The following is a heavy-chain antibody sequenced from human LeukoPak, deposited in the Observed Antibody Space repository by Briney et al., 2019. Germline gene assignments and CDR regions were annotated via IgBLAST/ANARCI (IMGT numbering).Heavy chain of an antibody. V-gene: IGHV4-39*07. D-gene: IGHD3-10*01. CDR3: ARFSGGFGGAFDI. J-gene: IGHJ3*02. Sequence: PSETLSLTCTVSGDSISRSSDYWGWIRQPPGKGPEWIGSVYYIGSTFYNPSLKSRLTISIDTSKNQFSLKLSSVTAADTAVYYCARFSGGFGGAFDIWGQGTMVTVSS. CDR2: VYYIGST. CDR1: GDSISRSSDY.